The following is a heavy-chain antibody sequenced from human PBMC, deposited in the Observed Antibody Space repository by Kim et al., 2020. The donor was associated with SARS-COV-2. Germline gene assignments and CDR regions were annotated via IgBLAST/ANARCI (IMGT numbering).Heavy chain of an antibody. CDR1: GGSISSYY. D-gene: IGHD6-19*01. J-gene: IGHJ5*02. Sequence: SETLSLTCTVSGGSISSYYWSWIRQPPGKGLEWIGYIYYSGGTNYNPSLKSRVAMSVDTSKNQFSLKLSSVTAADTAVYYCARDHAQWLGNPNWFAPWGQGALVTVSS. CDR2: IYYSGGT. CDR3: ARDHAQWLGNPNWFAP. V-gene: IGHV4-59*13.